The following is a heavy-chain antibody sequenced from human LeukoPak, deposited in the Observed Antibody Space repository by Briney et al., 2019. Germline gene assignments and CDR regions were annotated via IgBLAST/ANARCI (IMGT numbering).Heavy chain of an antibody. Sequence: ASVKVSCKXSGYTFKNYDINWVRQATRQGLEWMGWMNPNSGNTGFAQKFQDRVSMTRDTSINTAYMELTSLRSGDTAVYYCARATPGGLHGYSFDYWGQGTVVTVYS. J-gene: IGHJ4*02. CDR1: GYTFKNYD. D-gene: IGHD5-24*01. CDR2: MNPNSGNT. CDR3: ARATPGGLHGYSFDY. V-gene: IGHV1-8*02.